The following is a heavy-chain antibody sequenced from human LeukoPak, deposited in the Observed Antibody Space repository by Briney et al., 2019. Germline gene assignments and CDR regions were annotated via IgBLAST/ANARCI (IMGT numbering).Heavy chain of an antibody. CDR3: ARRHGSGWYALDY. CDR1: GYSFTTHW. D-gene: IGHD6-19*01. J-gene: IGHJ4*02. V-gene: IGHV5-51*01. CDR2: IYAGDSDT. Sequence: GESLKISCKTSGYSFTTHWIGWVRLMPGKGLEWMGVIYAGDSDTRYSPSFRGQVTISADKSISTAYLQWSSLKASDTGVYYCARRHGSGWYALDYWGQGTLVTVSS.